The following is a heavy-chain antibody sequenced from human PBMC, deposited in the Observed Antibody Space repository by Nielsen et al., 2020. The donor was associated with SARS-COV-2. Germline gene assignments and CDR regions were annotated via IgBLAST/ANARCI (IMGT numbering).Heavy chain of an antibody. CDR2: INSDGSST. V-gene: IGHV3-74*01. CDR3: ASSGGSYALNY. D-gene: IGHD1-26*01. CDR1: GFTFSSYW. Sequence: GSLRLSCAASGFTFSSYWMHWVRQAPGKGLVWVSRINSDGSSTSYADSVKGRFTISRDNAKNTLYLQMNSLRAEDTAVYYCASSGGSYALNYWGQGTLVTVSS. J-gene: IGHJ4*02.